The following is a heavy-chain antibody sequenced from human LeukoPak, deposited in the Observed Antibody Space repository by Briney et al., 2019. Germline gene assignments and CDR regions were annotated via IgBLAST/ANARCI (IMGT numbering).Heavy chain of an antibody. V-gene: IGHV3-7*03. J-gene: IGHJ6*02. D-gene: IGHD3-16*01. CDR2: INHNGNVN. CDR3: ARGGGLDV. CDR1: GFTFRDHY. Sequence: GGSLRLSCAASGFTFRDHYMNWARQAPGKGLEWVASINHNGNVNYYVDSVKGRFTISRDNAKNSLYLQMSNLRAEDTAVYFCARGGGLDVWGQGATVTVSS.